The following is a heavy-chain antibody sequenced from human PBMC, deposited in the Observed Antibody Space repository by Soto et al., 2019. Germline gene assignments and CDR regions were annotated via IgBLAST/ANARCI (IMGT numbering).Heavy chain of an antibody. CDR3: ARDPPICGGSCYHPGGWNDY. J-gene: IGHJ4*02. D-gene: IGHD2-15*01. CDR2: ISAYNGNT. Sequence: QVQLVQSGAEVKKPGASVKVSCKASGYTFTSYGISWVRQAPGQGLEWMGWISAYNGNTNYAQKLKGRVTMTTDTSTSTAYMELRSLRSDDTAVYYCARDPPICGGSCYHPGGWNDYWGQGTLVTVSS. CDR1: GYTFTSYG. V-gene: IGHV1-18*01.